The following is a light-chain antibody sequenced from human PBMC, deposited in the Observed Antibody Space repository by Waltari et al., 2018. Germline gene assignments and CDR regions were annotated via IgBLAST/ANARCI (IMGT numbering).Light chain of an antibody. CDR3: QQRSNWPLT. CDR2: DAS. J-gene: IGKJ4*01. CDR1: QSIGSY. V-gene: IGKV3-11*01. Sequence: EIVLTQSPATLSLSPGERATLSCRASQSIGSYSAWYQQKPGQTPRLLIYDASNRATGIPARFSGSGSGTDFTLTISSLEPKDFAVYYCQQRSNWPLTFGGGTKVEIK.